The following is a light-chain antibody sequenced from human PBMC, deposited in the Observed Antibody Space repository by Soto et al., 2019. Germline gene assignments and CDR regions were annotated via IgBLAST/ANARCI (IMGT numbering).Light chain of an antibody. V-gene: IGLV2-14*01. CDR2: EVS. J-gene: IGLJ3*02. CDR1: NSDVGGYNY. CDR3: SSYTSSSAWV. Sequence: QSALTQPASVSGSPGQSITISCTGTNSDVGGYNYVSWYQQHPGKAPKFMIYEVSNRPSGVSNRFSGSKSGNTASLTISGLQAEDEADYYCSSYTSSSAWVFGGGTKLTVL.